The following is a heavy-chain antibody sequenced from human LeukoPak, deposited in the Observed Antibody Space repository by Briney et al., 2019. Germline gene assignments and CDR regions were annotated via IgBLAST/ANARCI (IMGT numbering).Heavy chain of an antibody. Sequence: SETLSLTCAVYGGSFSGYFWSWIRQPPGKGLEWIGEINHSGSTNYNPSLKSRVTTSVDTSKNQFSLKLSSVTAADTAVYYCARSFDGYNLRYYFDYWGQGTLVTVSS. CDR2: INHSGST. CDR1: GGSFSGYF. CDR3: ARSFDGYNLRYYFDY. J-gene: IGHJ4*02. V-gene: IGHV4-34*01. D-gene: IGHD5-24*01.